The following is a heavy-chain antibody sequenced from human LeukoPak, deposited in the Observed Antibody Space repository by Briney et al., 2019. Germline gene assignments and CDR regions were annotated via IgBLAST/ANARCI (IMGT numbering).Heavy chain of an antibody. V-gene: IGHV4-4*02. J-gene: IGHJ4*02. Sequence: PSETLSLTCPVSGGSISSSNWWSWVRQPPGKGLEWIGEINHSGSTNYNPSLKSRVTISVDTSKNQFSLKLSSVTAADTAVYYCARGAGATGDYWGQGTLVTVSS. CDR2: INHSGST. D-gene: IGHD1-26*01. CDR3: ARGAGATGDY. CDR1: GGSISSSNW.